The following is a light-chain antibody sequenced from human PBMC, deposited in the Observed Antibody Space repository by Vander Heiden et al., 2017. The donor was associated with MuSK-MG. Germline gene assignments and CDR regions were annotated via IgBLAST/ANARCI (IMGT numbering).Light chain of an antibody. CDR1: QSISAY. CDR3: QQSNSIPRT. J-gene: IGKJ1*01. CDR2: AAS. Sequence: DIEMTQSQSKLTASVGDGVTVTCRASQSISAYLNWYHFRPGAAPRLVVYAASYLHNGVPSRFSGTGSGTEFTLTISRLQVEDFGTYYCQQSNSIPRTFGQGTMVEI. V-gene: IGKV1-39*01.